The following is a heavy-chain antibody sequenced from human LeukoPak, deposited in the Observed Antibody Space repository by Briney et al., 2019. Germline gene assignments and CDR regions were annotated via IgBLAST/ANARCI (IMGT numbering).Heavy chain of an antibody. CDR2: ITSRSTT. D-gene: IGHD2-15*01. CDR3: AKVLSLTVHDY. CDR1: GFIFSHYG. V-gene: IGHV3-23*01. Sequence: GGSLRLSCAASGFIFSHYGMNWVRQAPGEGLEWVSGITSRSTTYYADSVKGRFTISRDNSKNTLYLQMNSLRAEDTAVYYCAKVLSLTVHDYWGQGTLVTVSS. J-gene: IGHJ4*02.